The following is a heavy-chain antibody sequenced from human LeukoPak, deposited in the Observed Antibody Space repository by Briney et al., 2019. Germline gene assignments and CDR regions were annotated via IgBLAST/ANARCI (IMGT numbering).Heavy chain of an antibody. V-gene: IGHV1-8*01. Sequence: ASVKVSCKASGYTFTSYDVNWFRQATGQGLEWMGWLNPNSGNTGYAQNFQGRVSLTRDTSISTAYMELSSLRSEDTVVYYCARRGLNDFWSGPYYFDYWGQGTLVTVSS. J-gene: IGHJ4*02. CDR2: LNPNSGNT. CDR1: GYTFTSYD. CDR3: ARRGLNDFWSGPYYFDY. D-gene: IGHD3-3*01.